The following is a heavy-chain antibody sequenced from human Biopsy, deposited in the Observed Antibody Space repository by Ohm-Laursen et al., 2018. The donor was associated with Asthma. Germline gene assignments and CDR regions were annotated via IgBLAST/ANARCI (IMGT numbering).Heavy chain of an antibody. CDR3: ARKAGSCISRTCYSLDF. J-gene: IGHJ4*02. CDR2: INSVFGTT. V-gene: IGHV1-69*13. CDR1: GGTFNTYV. Sequence: SVKVSCKSLGGTFNTYVIGWVRQAPGQGIEWMGGINSVFGTTTYPQKFQDRVTITADDSTSTVFMELSSLRSEDSAVYYCARKAGSCISRTCYSLDFWGQGTLVTVSS. D-gene: IGHD2-2*01.